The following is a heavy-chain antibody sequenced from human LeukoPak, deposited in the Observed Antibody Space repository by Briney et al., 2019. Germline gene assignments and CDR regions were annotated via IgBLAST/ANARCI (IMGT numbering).Heavy chain of an antibody. Sequence: GGSLRLSCAASGFTFSNYGVHWVRQAPGKGLEWVSAISGSGGSTYYADSVKGRFTISRDNSKNTLYLQMNSLRAEDTAVYYCAKEDYYGSGSYLDYWGQGTLVTVSS. V-gene: IGHV3-23*01. J-gene: IGHJ4*02. CDR1: GFTFSNYG. CDR2: ISGSGGST. CDR3: AKEDYYGSGSYLDY. D-gene: IGHD3-10*01.